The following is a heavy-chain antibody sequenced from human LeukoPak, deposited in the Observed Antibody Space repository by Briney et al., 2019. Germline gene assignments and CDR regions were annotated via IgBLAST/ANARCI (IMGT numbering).Heavy chain of an antibody. Sequence: PSQTLSLTCTVSGGSISSGDYYWSWIRQPPGKGLEWIGYIYYSGSTYYNPSLKSRVTISVDTSKNQFSLKLSSVTAADTAVYYCARSIAYCGGDCYSFDYWGQGTLVTVSP. CDR3: ARSIAYCGGDCYSFDY. CDR1: GGSISSGDYY. CDR2: IYYSGST. V-gene: IGHV4-30-4*01. D-gene: IGHD2-21*02. J-gene: IGHJ4*02.